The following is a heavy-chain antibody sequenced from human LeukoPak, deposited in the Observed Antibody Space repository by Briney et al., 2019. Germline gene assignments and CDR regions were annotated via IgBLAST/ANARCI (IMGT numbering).Heavy chain of an antibody. D-gene: IGHD1-14*01. CDR1: GGSINSGDYY. CDR3: ARDTQPSRN. J-gene: IGHJ4*02. Sequence: PSETLSLTCTVSGGSINSGDYYWVWIRQPPGKGLEWIGSIYYSGSTSYNPPLKSRVTMTVDTSKSQFSLKLSSVTAADTAVYYCARDTQPSRNWGQGTLVTVSS. CDR2: IYYSGST. V-gene: IGHV4-39*07.